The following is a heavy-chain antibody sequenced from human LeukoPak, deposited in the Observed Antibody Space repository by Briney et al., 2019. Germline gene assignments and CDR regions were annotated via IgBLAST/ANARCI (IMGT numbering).Heavy chain of an antibody. CDR2: IKQDGSEK. V-gene: IGHV3-7*01. J-gene: IGHJ4*02. CDR3: ARAPLLDSSSYDY. Sequence: GGSLRLSCAASGFTFSSYWMSWVRQAPGKGLEWVANIKQDGSEKYYVDSVKGRFTISRDNAKNSLYLQMNSLGAEDTAVYYCARAPLLDSSSYDYWGQGTLVTVSS. D-gene: IGHD6-13*01. CDR1: GFTFSSYW.